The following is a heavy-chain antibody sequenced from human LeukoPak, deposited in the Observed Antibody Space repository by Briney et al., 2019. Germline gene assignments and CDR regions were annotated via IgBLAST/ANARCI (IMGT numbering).Heavy chain of an antibody. CDR2: ITPLFGTA. V-gene: IGHV1-69*13. Sequence: SVKVSCTASGGTFSKYTISWVRQRPGQGLEWMGGITPLFGTANYAQKFQGRVTITADESASTAYMELSSLRSEDTAVYYCARDRRDRYYDFWSGYYTDYGMDVWGQGTTVTVSS. J-gene: IGHJ6*02. CDR1: GGTFSKYT. CDR3: ARDRRDRYYDFWSGYYTDYGMDV. D-gene: IGHD3-3*01.